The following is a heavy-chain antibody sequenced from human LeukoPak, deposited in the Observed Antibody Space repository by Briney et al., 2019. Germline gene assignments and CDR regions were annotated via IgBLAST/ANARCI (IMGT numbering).Heavy chain of an antibody. CDR1: GFTFSSYS. D-gene: IGHD6-13*01. J-gene: IGHJ4*02. Sequence: PGGSLRLSCAASGFTFSSYSMNWVRQAPGKGLEWVSVISGGGGSTYYADSVKGRFTISRDNSKNTLYLQMNSLRAEDTAVYYCAKGRYGSSRYPFDYWGQGTLVTVSS. CDR2: ISGGGGST. V-gene: IGHV3-23*01. CDR3: AKGRYGSSRYPFDY.